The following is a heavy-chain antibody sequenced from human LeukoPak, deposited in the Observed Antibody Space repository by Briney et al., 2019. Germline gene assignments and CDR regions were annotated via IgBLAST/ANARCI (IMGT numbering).Heavy chain of an antibody. V-gene: IGHV1-69*05. J-gene: IGHJ1*01. D-gene: IGHD2-15*01. CDR3: ARDHPYCSGGSCDSAEAEYFQH. Sequence: GASVKVSCKASGGTFSSYAISWVRQAPGQGLEWMGGIIPIFGTANYAQKLQGRVTMTTDTSTSTAYMELRSLRSDDTAVYYCARDHPYCSGGSCDSAEAEYFQHWGQGTLVTVSS. CDR2: IIPIFGTA. CDR1: GGTFSSYA.